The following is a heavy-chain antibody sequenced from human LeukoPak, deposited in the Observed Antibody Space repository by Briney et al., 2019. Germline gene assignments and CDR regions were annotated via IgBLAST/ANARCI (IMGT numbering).Heavy chain of an antibody. CDR1: GGSISRGDYY. Sequence: SQTLSLTCTVSGGSISRGDYYWNWIRQPPGKGLEWIGYIYYGGSTYYNPSLKSRVTISVDTSKNQFFLKLSSVTAADTAVYYCARGIGYCSGGSCYHRYFHYWGQGTLVTVSS. J-gene: IGHJ4*02. V-gene: IGHV4-30-4*01. D-gene: IGHD2-15*01. CDR3: ARGIGYCSGGSCYHRYFHY. CDR2: IYYGGST.